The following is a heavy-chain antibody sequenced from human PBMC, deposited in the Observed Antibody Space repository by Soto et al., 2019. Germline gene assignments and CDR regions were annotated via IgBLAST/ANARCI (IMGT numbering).Heavy chain of an antibody. CDR2: ISGSGGST. Sequence: EVQLLESGGGLVQPGGSLRLSCAASGFTFSSYAMSWVRQAPGKGLEWVSAISGSGGSTYYADSVKGRFTISTDNSKNTLYLQINSLRAEDTAVYYCAKDHPADFWSGYSYFDYWGQGTLVTVSS. J-gene: IGHJ4*02. V-gene: IGHV3-23*01. D-gene: IGHD3-3*01. CDR1: GFTFSSYA. CDR3: AKDHPADFWSGYSYFDY.